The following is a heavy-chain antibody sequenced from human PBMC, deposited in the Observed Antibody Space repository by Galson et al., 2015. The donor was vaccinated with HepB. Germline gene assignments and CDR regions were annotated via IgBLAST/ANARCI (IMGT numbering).Heavy chain of an antibody. D-gene: IGHD3-22*01. CDR1: GGSISSGGYS. V-gene: IGHV4-30-2*01. CDR3: ARAPPAYYDSSPEYYYGMDV. CDR2: IYHSGST. J-gene: IGHJ6*02. Sequence: TLSLTCAVSGGSISSGGYSWSWIRQPPGKGLEWIGYIYHSGSTYYNPSLKSRVTISVDRSKNQFSLKLSSVTAADTAVYYCARAPPAYYDSSPEYYYGMDVWGQGTTVTVSS.